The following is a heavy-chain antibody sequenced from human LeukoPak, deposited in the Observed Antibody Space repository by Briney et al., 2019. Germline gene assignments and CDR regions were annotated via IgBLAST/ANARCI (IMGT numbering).Heavy chain of an antibody. D-gene: IGHD3-10*01. CDR2: INPNSGGT. Sequence: GASVKVSCKASGYTFTGYYMHWVRQAPGQGLEWMGWINPNSGGTNYAQKFQGRVAMTRDTSISTAYMELSRLRSDDTAVYYCARAGGSGSYYDIIAYWGQGTLVTVSS. CDR1: GYTFTGYY. CDR3: ARAGGSGSYYDIIAY. J-gene: IGHJ4*02. V-gene: IGHV1-2*02.